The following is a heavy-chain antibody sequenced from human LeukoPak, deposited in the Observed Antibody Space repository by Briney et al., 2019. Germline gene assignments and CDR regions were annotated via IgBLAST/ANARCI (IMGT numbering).Heavy chain of an antibody. J-gene: IGHJ5*02. V-gene: IGHV3-23*01. Sequence: GGSLRLSCAASGFTFRNYAMSWVRQAPGKGLEWVSAISDGGTSTFYAGSVKGRFTISRDNSYNTLYLQMNTLRAEDTAIYYCAKDRGKAAAGWLDPWGQGTLVTVS. CDR1: GFTFRNYA. D-gene: IGHD6-13*01. CDR3: AKDRGKAAAGWLDP. CDR2: ISDGGTST.